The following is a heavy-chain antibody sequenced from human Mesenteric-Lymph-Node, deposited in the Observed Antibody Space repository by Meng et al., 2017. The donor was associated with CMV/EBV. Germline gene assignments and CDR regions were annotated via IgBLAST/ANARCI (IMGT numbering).Heavy chain of an antibody. CDR3: ATSVAGTYSWFDP. CDR2: IIPIFGTA. CDR1: GGTFSSYA. V-gene: IGHV1-69*05. J-gene: IGHJ5*02. Sequence: SVKVSYKASGGTFSSYAISWVRQAPGQGLEWMGGIIPIFGTANYAQKFQGRVTITTDESTSTAYMELSSLRSEDTAVYYCATSVAGTYSWFDPWGQGTLVTVSS. D-gene: IGHD6-19*01.